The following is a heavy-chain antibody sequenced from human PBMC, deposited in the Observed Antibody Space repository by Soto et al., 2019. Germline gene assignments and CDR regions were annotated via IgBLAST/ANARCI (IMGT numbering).Heavy chain of an antibody. CDR1: GFTVSSNY. CDR2: IYSGGST. D-gene: IGHD1-1*01. J-gene: IGHJ6*02. V-gene: IGHV3-53*01. CDR3: ARDRLDFRTIWGHERDAQYYYYGMAV. Sequence: GGSLRLSCAASGFTVSSNYMSWVRQAPGKGLGWVSVIYSGGSTYYADSVKGRFTISRDNSKNTLYLQMNSLRAEDTAVYYCARDRLDFRTIWGHERDAQYYYYGMAVWGQGTTVTVSS.